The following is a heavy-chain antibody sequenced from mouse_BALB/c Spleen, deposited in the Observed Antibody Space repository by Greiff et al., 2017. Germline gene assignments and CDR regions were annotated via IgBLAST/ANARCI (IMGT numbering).Heavy chain of an antibody. CDR3: ARPAYYGNWYFDV. CDR2: ISNGGGST. V-gene: IGHV5-12-2*01. D-gene: IGHD1-1*02. Sequence: EVKVVESGGGLVQPGGSLKLSCAASGFTFSSYTMSWVRQTPEKRLEWVAYISNGGGSTYYPDTVKGRFTISRDNAKNTLYLQMSSLKSEDTAMYYCARPAYYGNWYFDVWGAGTTVTVSS. CDR1: GFTFSSYT. J-gene: IGHJ1*01.